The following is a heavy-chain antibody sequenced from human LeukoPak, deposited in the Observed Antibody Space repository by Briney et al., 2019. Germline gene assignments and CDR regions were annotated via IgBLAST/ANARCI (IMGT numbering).Heavy chain of an antibody. J-gene: IGHJ6*03. CDR1: GFTFSDYY. V-gene: IGHV3-11*04. CDR3: ARDSSSVEDYYYYMDV. Sequence: GGSLRLSCAASGFTFSDYYMSWIRQAPGKGLEWVSYISSSGSTIYYADSVKGRFTISRDNAKNSLYLQMNSLRAEDTAVYYCARDSSSVEDYYYYMDVWGKGTTVTVSS. D-gene: IGHD6-13*01. CDR2: ISSSGSTI.